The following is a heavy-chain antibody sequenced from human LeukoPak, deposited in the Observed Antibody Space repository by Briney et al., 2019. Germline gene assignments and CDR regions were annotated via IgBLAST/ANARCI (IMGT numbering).Heavy chain of an antibody. V-gene: IGHV3-48*03. CDR1: GFTFSSYE. CDR3: TGHHQAYSRTY. Sequence: GGSLRLSCAASGFTFSSYEMNWVRQAPGKGLEWVSYISSSGSTIYYADSVKGRFTISRDNAKNSLYLQMNSLRAEDTAVYYCTGHHQAYSRTYWGQGTLVTVSS. D-gene: IGHD6-13*01. J-gene: IGHJ4*02. CDR2: ISSSGSTI.